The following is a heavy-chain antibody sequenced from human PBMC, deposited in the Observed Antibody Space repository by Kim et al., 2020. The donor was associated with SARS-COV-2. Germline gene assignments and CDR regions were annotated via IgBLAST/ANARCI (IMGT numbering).Heavy chain of an antibody. V-gene: IGHV3-48*03. CDR3: ARTLVGATYYFDY. Sequence: YADSVKGRVTISRDNAKNSLYLQMNSLRAEDTAVYYCARTLVGATYYFDYWGQGTLVTVSS. J-gene: IGHJ4*02. D-gene: IGHD1-26*01.